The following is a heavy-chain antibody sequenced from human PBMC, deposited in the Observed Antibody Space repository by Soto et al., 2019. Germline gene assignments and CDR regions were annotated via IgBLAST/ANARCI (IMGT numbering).Heavy chain of an antibody. CDR1: GYTFTSYG. CDR3: ASQLVGFLEWLPDYYYGMDV. J-gene: IGHJ6*02. CDR2: ISAYNGNT. D-gene: IGHD3-3*02. V-gene: IGHV1-18*01. Sequence: ASVKVSCKASGYTFTSYGISWVRQAPGQGLEWMGWISAYNGNTNYAQKLQGRVTMTTDTSTSTAYMELRSLRSDDKAVYYCASQLVGFLEWLPDYYYGMDVWGQGTTVTVSS.